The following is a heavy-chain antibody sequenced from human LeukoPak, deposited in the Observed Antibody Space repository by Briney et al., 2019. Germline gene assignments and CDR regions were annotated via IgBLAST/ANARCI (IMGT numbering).Heavy chain of an antibody. CDR3: ARTGGIAVAGDGFDY. V-gene: IGHV1-2*02. CDR2: INPNSGGT. D-gene: IGHD6-19*01. CDR1: GYTFTSYG. J-gene: IGHJ4*02. Sequence: ASVKVSCKASGYTFTSYGISWVRQAPGQGLEWMGWINPNSGGTNYAQKFQGRVTMTRDTSISTAYMELSRLRSDDTAVYYCARTGGIAVAGDGFDYWGQGTLVTVSS.